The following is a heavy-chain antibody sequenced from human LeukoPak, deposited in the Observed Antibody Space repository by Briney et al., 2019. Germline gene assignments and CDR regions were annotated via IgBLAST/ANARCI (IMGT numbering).Heavy chain of an antibody. D-gene: IGHD1-26*01. CDR1: GGSISSYY. CDR2: IYYSGST. J-gene: IGHJ4*02. CDR3: ARVSGSYSL. Sequence: SETLSLTCTVSGGSISSYYWSWIRQPPGKGLEWIGYIYYSGSTNYNPSLNSRVTISIDTSKNQFSLRLSSVTAADTAVYYCARVSGSYSLWGQGTLVTVSS. V-gene: IGHV4-59*01.